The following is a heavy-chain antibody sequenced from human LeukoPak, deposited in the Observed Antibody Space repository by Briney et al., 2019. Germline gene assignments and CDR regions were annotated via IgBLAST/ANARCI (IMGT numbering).Heavy chain of an antibody. V-gene: IGHV4-39*07. D-gene: IGHD2-15*01. Sequence: SETLSLTCSVSGGSISSSSYYWGWIRQPPGKGLEWIGSINYSGSTYYNPSLKSRVTISVDRSKNQFSLKLSSVTAADTAVYYCARGYCSGGSCYSSYYYSYMDVWGKGTTVTVSS. CDR3: ARGYCSGGSCYSSYYYSYMDV. CDR2: INYSGST. J-gene: IGHJ6*03. CDR1: GGSISSSSYY.